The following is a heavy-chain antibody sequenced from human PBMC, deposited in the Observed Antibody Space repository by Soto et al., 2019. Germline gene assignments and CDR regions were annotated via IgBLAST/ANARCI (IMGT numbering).Heavy chain of an antibody. CDR2: ISSVGSTM. D-gene: IGHD1-26*01. V-gene: IGHV3-48*03. CDR1: GFTFSNYE. J-gene: IGHJ4*02. Sequence: VQLVESGGGLVQPGGSLRLSCAASGFTFSNYEMNWVRQAPGKGLEWVSYISSVGSTMHYADSVRGRFTISRDTAQKTLYLQMHSLRAEDTAVYYCAKEATNINNFDYWGQGTLVTVSS. CDR3: AKEATNINNFDY.